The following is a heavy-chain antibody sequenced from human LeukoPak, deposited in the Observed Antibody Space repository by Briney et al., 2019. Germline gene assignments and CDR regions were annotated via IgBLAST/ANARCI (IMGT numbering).Heavy chain of an antibody. D-gene: IGHD3-10*01. Sequence: HPGGSLRLSCEASGFTFTTYWMTWVRQAPGKGLEWVAAVKQDGSEKNYVDSVKGRFTISRDNSKNTLYLQMNSLRAEDTAVYYCVFVVRGVNPNFDYWGQGTLVTVSS. V-gene: IGHV3-7*01. J-gene: IGHJ4*02. CDR3: VFVVRGVNPNFDY. CDR1: GFTFTTYW. CDR2: VKQDGSEK.